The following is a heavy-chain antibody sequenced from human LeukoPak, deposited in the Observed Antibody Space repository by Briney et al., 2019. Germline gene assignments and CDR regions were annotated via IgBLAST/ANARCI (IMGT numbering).Heavy chain of an antibody. J-gene: IGHJ4*02. CDR1: GFTFNNYG. V-gene: IGHV3-33*01. CDR2: IWYDGTNK. D-gene: IGHD3-22*01. Sequence: PGRSLRLSCAASGFTFNNYGMHWVRQAPGKGLEWVALIWYDGTNKYYGDSVKGRFTISRDNSKNTLYLQMNSLRAEDTAVYYCARDLELVFYDITAYEYWGQGTLVTVSS. CDR3: ARDLELVFYDITAYEY.